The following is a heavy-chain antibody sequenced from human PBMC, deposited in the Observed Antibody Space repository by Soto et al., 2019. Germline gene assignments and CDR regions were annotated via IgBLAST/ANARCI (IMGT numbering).Heavy chain of an antibody. CDR3: GKDLADMDSPAFDI. J-gene: IGHJ3*02. CDR1: GFTFSSYA. V-gene: IGHV3-23*01. Sequence: VQLLESGGGLVQPGGSLRLSCAASGFTFSSYAMSWVRQATGKGLEWVSAISGRGGSTYYADSVKGLFTISRDNSQNTLDLQMNGLRAEDTAVYYCGKDLADMDSPAFDIWGQGTMVTVSS. D-gene: IGHD5-18*01. CDR2: ISGRGGST.